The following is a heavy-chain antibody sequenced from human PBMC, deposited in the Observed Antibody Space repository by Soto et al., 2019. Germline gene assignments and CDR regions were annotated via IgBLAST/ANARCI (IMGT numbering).Heavy chain of an antibody. CDR1: GFPFSSYG. CDR2: ISYDGSDK. D-gene: IGHD4-17*01. J-gene: IGHJ6*03. CDR3: AKDSQYGDYENYYYYMDV. V-gene: IGHV3-30*18. Sequence: GGSLRLSCAASGFPFSSYGMHWVRQAPGKGLEWVAVISYDGSDKYYADSVKGRFTISRDNSKNTLYLQMNSLRAEDTALYYCAKDSQYGDYENYYYYMDVWGKGTTVTVSS.